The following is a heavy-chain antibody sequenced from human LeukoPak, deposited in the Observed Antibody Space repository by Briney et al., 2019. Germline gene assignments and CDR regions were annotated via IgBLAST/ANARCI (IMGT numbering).Heavy chain of an antibody. CDR2: INHSGST. CDR1: GGSFSGYY. Sequence: PSETLSLTCAVYGGSFSGYYWSWIRQPPGKGLEWIGEINHSGSTNCNPSLKSRVTISVDTSKNQFSLKLSSVTAADTAVYYCARGLGSYGKPGPFDYWGQGTLVTVSS. CDR3: ARGLGSYGKPGPFDY. D-gene: IGHD1-26*01. V-gene: IGHV4-34*01. J-gene: IGHJ4*02.